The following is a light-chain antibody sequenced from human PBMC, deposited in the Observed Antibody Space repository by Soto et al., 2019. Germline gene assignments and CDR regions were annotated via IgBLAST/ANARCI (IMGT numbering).Light chain of an antibody. CDR2: AAS. CDR1: QDISND. J-gene: IGKJ1*01. CDR3: LQDYNYPWT. V-gene: IGKV1-6*01. Sequence: AIQMTQSPSSLSASVGDRVTITCRASQDISNDLGWYQEKPGQAPKLLIYAASNLQSGVPSRFSGSGSGTDFTLTSRSLQPEDFATYYCLQDYNYPWTFGQGTKVDI.